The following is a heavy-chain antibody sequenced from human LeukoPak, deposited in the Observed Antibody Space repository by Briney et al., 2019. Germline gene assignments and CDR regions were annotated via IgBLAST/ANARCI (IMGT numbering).Heavy chain of an antibody. CDR1: GGSISNNNW. CDR3: ARGGGTPTTVVTPFDH. CDR2: IFHSGST. D-gene: IGHD4-23*01. J-gene: IGHJ4*02. V-gene: IGHV4-4*02. Sequence: SGTLSLTCAVSGGSISNNNWWSWVRQPPGQGLEWIGEIFHSGSTNYSPSLRSRITISVDKSKNQFSLKLNSVTAADTAVYYCARGGGTPTTVVTPFDHWGQGTLVTVSS.